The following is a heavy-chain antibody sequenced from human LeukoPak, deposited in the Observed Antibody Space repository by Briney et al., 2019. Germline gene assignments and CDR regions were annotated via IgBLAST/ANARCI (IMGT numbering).Heavy chain of an antibody. J-gene: IGHJ4*02. CDR2: IYHSGST. V-gene: IGHV4-38-2*02. D-gene: IGHD3-10*01. CDR1: GYSITSGYY. Sequence: SETLSLTCTVSGYSITSGYYWGWIRQPPGKGLEWIGSIYHSGSTFYNPSLKSRVTVLADPSKNQFSLKLTSVTAADTAMYYCARDQDYYGSGSYGPDYWGQGILVTVSS. CDR3: ARDQDYYGSGSYGPDY.